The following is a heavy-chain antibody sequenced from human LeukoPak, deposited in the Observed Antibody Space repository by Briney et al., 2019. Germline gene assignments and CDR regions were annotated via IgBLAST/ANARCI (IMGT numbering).Heavy chain of an antibody. Sequence: ASVKVSCKASGYTFTSYGISWVRQAPGQGLEWMGWISAYNGNTNYAQKLQGRVTMTTDTSTSTAYMELSSLRSEDTAVYYCARGQPYYYYGMDVWGQGTTVTVSS. CDR2: ISAYNGNT. CDR1: GYTFTSYG. J-gene: IGHJ6*02. CDR3: ARGQPYYYYGMDV. V-gene: IGHV1-18*01. D-gene: IGHD1-1*01.